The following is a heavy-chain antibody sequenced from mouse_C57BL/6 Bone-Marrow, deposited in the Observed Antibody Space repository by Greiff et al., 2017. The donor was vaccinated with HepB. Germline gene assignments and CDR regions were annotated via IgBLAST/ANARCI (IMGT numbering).Heavy chain of an antibody. CDR2: IYPGSGST. D-gene: IGHD6-1*01. J-gene: IGHJ3*01. CDR1: GYTFTSYW. CDR3: ARGASQPTWFAY. Sequence: QVQLKQPGAELVKPGASVKMSCKASGYTFTSYWITWVKQRPGQGLEWIGDIYPGSGSTNYNEKFKSKATLTVDTSSSTAYMQLSSLTSEDSAVYYCARGASQPTWFAYWGQGTLVTVSA. V-gene: IGHV1-55*01.